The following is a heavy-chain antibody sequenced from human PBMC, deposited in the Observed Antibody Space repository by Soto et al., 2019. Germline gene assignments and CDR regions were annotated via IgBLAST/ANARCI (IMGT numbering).Heavy chain of an antibody. Sequence: SETQCLTWTVSGGSVSSGDYYWSCIRRPPGKGLEWIAYVYYTGGSYYNPSLKSRATISIDTSKNQFSLKMNSVTAADTAVYYCARDYRSGYDNWGQGVLVTVSS. D-gene: IGHD6-19*01. J-gene: IGHJ4*02. CDR2: VYYTGGS. CDR1: GGSVSSGDYY. CDR3: ARDYRSGYDN. V-gene: IGHV4-30-4*01.